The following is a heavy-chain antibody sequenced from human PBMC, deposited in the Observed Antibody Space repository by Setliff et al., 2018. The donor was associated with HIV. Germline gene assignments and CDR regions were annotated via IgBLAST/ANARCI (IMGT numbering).Heavy chain of an antibody. D-gene: IGHD3-22*01. CDR3: ARVGYYDSSGYYYGHYYYYYMDV. Sequence: SETLSLTCAVSGDSITSRNYHWDWVRQPPGKGLEWIGSLFYTGSTSCNPSLKSRVTISGDTSKNQFFLNLTSVTAADTAVYYCARVGYYDSSGYYYGHYYYYYMDVWGKGTTVTVSS. V-gene: IGHV4-39*07. CDR1: GDSITSRNYH. J-gene: IGHJ6*03. CDR2: LFYTGST.